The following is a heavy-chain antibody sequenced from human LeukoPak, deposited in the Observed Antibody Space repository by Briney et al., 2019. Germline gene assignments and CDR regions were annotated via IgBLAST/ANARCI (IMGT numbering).Heavy chain of an antibody. J-gene: IGHJ4*02. D-gene: IGHD6-19*01. CDR1: GYTFTGYY. CDR3: ARQGTYSSAIGMGY. CDR2: INPNSGGT. V-gene: IGHV1-2*06. Sequence: ASVKVSCKASGYTFTGYYMHWVRQAPGQGLEWMGRINPNSGGTNYAQKFQGRVTMTRDTSTRTVYTEVNSLRSEDTAVYYCARQGTYSSAIGMGYWGQGTLVTVSS.